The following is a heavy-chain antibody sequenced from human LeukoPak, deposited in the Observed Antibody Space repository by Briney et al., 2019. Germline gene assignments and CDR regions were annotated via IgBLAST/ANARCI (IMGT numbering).Heavy chain of an antibody. CDR2: IYYSGVT. D-gene: IGHD6-13*01. J-gene: IGHJ5*02. CDR3: ARALRQQLVTGWFDP. Sequence: SETLSLTCTVSGGSISSRAYYWTWIRQPPGKGLEWIGTIYYSGVTYYNPSLKSRVTISVDTSKNQFSLGLYSVTAADTAVYYCARALRQQLVTGWFDPWGQGTLVTVSS. V-gene: IGHV4-39*01. CDR1: GGSISSRAYY.